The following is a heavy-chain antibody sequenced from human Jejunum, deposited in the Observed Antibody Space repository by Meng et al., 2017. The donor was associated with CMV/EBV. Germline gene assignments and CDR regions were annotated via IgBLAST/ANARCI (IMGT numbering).Heavy chain of an antibody. CDR3: ARHETGHCYFDS. CDR1: GCSSVSGAY. J-gene: IGHJ4*01. Sequence: VYGCSSVSGAYGRWMQQPPGEGQDGITRIYRSGGTYYGPSLRGRVTMSVDTSKNQFSLELSSVTAADTAVYFCARHETGHCYFDSWGQGTLVTVSS. CDR2: IYRSGGT. V-gene: IGHV4-38-2*01. D-gene: IGHD3-10*01.